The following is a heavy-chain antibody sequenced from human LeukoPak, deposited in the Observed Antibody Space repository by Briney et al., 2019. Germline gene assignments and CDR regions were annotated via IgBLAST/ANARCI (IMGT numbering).Heavy chain of an antibody. CDR1: GYTFTGYH. CDR2: INPNSGGA. D-gene: IGHD6-19*01. CDR3: ARDSGSSGWDPTSFLDY. V-gene: IGHV1-2*02. Sequence: RASVKVSCKASGYTFTGYHIHWVRQAPGQGLEWMGWINPNSGGANSAQKFLGRVSMTRDTSISTVYMDLTSLRSDDTAVYYCARDSGSSGWDPTSFLDYWGRGTLVTVSS. J-gene: IGHJ4*02.